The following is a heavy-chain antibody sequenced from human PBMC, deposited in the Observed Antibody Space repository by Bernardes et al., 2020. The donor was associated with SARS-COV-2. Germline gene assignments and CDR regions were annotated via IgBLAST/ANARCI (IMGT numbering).Heavy chain of an antibody. J-gene: IGHJ5*02. V-gene: IGHV3-66*02. CDR3: ARAGYYYGSGSYLGWFDP. D-gene: IGHD3-10*01. Sequence: GSLSLYCAASGFTVSSNYMSWVRQAPGKGLEWVSVIYSGGSTYYADSVKGRFTISRDNSKNTLYLQMNSLRAEDTAVYYCARAGYYYGSGSYLGWFDPWGQGTLVTGSS. CDR2: IYSGGST. CDR1: GFTVSSNY.